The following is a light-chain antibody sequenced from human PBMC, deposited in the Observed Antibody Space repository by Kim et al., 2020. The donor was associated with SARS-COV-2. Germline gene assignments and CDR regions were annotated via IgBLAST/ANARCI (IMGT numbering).Light chain of an antibody. Sequence: EIVMTQSPAILSVSPGERATLYCRASQSIDSKLAWYQQKPGQAPRLLIYGASTRAAGVPARFSGTGSGTEFTLIINNLQSEDFAVYYCQHPGTFGQGTKVDIK. CDR1: QSIDSK. J-gene: IGKJ1*01. CDR3: QHPGT. V-gene: IGKV3-15*01. CDR2: GAS.